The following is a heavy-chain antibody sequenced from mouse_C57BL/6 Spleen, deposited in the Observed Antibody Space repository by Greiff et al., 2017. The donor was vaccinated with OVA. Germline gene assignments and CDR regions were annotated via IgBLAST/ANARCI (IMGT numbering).Heavy chain of an antibody. CDR2: ISSGGSYT. CDR1: GFTFSSYG. J-gene: IGHJ1*03. D-gene: IGHD1-1*01. Sequence: DVMLVESGGDLVKPGGSLKLSCAASGFTFSSYGMSWVRQTPDKRLEWVATISSGGSYTYYPDSVKGRFTISRANAKNTLYLQMSSLKSEDTAMYYCARQDYGSSYDWYFDVWGTGTTVTVSS. V-gene: IGHV5-6*02. CDR3: ARQDYGSSYDWYFDV.